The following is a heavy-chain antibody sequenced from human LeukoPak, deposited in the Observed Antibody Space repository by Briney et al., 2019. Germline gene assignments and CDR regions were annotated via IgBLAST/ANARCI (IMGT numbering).Heavy chain of an antibody. CDR2: INHSGST. D-gene: IGHD4-11*01. V-gene: IGHV4-34*01. CDR1: GGPFSGYY. J-gene: IGHJ6*03. CDR3: ARGLSYIDMDV. Sequence: SETLSLTCAVYGGPFSGYYWSWIRQPPGKGLEWIGEINHSGSTNYNPSLKSRVTISVDTSKNQFSLKLSSVTAADTAVYYCARGLSYIDMDVWGKGPRSPSP.